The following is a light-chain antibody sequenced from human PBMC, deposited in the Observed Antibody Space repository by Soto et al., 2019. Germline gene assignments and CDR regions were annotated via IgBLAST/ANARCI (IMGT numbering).Light chain of an antibody. J-gene: IGKJ5*01. Sequence: EIVLTQSPASLSLSPGEGATLSCRASQSVSTYVAWFQQKFGQPPRLLIYDASKRATGIPARFSGSGSGTDFTLTINSLDPDDFAVYYCQQRSDWPITFGQGTRLEI. V-gene: IGKV3-11*01. CDR3: QQRSDWPIT. CDR1: QSVSTY. CDR2: DAS.